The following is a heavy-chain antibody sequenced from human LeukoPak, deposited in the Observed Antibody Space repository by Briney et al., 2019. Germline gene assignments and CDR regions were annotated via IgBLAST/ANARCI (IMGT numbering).Heavy chain of an antibody. CDR1: GGSISSYY. Sequence: SETLSLTCTVSGGSISSYYWSWIRQPPGKGLEWIGYIYYSGSTYYNPSLKSRVTISVDTSKNQFSLKLSSATAADTAVYYCARGAFGWSGYYDYWGQGTLVTVSS. CDR2: IYYSGST. CDR3: ARGAFGWSGYYDY. D-gene: IGHD3-3*01. J-gene: IGHJ4*02. V-gene: IGHV4-59*08.